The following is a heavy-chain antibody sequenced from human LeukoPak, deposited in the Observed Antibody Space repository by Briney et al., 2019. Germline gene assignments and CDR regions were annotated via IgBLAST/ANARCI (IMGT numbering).Heavy chain of an antibody. CDR1: GFTFSTDC. CDR2: ISSTGDRT. CDR3: ARDDEAGADYWNYRPQV. D-gene: IGHD1-7*01. V-gene: IGHV3-64*01. Sequence: GGSLRLSCAASGFTFSTDCMNWVRQAPGKGLEYVSAISSTGDRTYYANSVKGRFTISRDNSKNTLYLQMGSLRAEDMAVYYCARDDEAGADYWNYRPQVWRQGTGVSVSS. J-gene: IGHJ4*02.